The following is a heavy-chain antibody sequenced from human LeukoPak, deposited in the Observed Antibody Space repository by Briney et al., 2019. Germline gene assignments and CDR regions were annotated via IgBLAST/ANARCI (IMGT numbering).Heavy chain of an antibody. J-gene: IGHJ4*02. V-gene: IGHV3-72*01. CDR1: GFTFSDHD. D-gene: IGHD6-19*01. CDR2: SRNTASIYTT. CDR3: ARVKYSSGWSPSYFDY. Sequence: GGSLRLSCAASGFTFSDHDMDWVRQAPGKGLQWVGRSRNTASIYTTKYAASVKGRFTISRDNSKNTLYLQMSSLRVEDTAVYYCARVKYSSGWSPSYFDYWGQGTLVTVSS.